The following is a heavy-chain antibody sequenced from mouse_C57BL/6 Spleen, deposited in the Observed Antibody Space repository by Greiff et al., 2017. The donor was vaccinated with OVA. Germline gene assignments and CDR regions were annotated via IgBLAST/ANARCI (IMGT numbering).Heavy chain of an antibody. CDR1: GYTFTSYW. D-gene: IGHD1-1*01. CDR3: ARALTTVVAPYFDV. V-gene: IGHV1-69*01. J-gene: IGHJ1*03. CDR2: IDPSDSYT. Sequence: QVQLQQPGAELVMPGASVKLSCNASGYTFTSYWMHWVKQRPGQGLEWIGEIDPSDSYTNYNQKFKGKSTLTVDKSSSTAYMQLSSLTSEDSAVYYCARALTTVVAPYFDVWGTGTTVTVSS.